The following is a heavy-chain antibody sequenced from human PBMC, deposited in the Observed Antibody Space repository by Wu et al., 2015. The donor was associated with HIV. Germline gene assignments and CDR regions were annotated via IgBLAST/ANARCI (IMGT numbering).Heavy chain of an antibody. CDR2: INPNSGGT. Sequence: QVQLVQSGAEVKKPGASVKVSCKASGYTFTGYYMHWVRQAPGQGLEWMGWINPNSGGTNYAQKFQGRVTMTRDTSISTAYMELSRLRSDDTAVYYCAKIMGVRGVIIQSYYFDYWGQGTLVTVSS. CDR1: GYTFTGYY. V-gene: IGHV1-2*02. J-gene: IGHJ4*02. D-gene: IGHD3-10*01. CDR3: AKIMGVRGVIIQSYYFDY.